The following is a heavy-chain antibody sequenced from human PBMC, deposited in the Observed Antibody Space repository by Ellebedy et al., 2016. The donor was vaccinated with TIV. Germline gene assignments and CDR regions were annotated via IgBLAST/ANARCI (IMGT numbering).Heavy chain of an antibody. Sequence: ASVKVSCXASGYTFTSYYMHWVRQAPGQGLEWMGIINPSGGSTTNAQKFQGRVTMTRDTSTSTVYMELSTLRSEDTAVYYCARERGFVGATTAYGFDIWGQGTMVTVSS. V-gene: IGHV1-46*01. CDR3: ARERGFVGATTAYGFDI. D-gene: IGHD1-26*01. J-gene: IGHJ3*02. CDR1: GYTFTSYY. CDR2: INPSGGST.